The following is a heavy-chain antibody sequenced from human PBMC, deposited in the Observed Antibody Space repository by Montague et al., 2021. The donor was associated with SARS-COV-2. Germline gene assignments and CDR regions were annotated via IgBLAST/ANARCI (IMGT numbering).Heavy chain of an antibody. V-gene: IGHV6-1*01. D-gene: IGHD4-17*01. CDR2: TFYRSQWHT. CDR3: ARDGDYGGTWYSFLQN. CDR1: GDSVSSDTAG. Sequence: CAISGDSVSSDTAGWSWDRQSPSIGLGWQGRTFYRSQWHTDSAASVRSRISFSGDISKNQFSLHLNSVTPEDTAIYYCARDGDYGGTWYSFLQNWGQGTLVIVSS. J-gene: IGHJ1*01.